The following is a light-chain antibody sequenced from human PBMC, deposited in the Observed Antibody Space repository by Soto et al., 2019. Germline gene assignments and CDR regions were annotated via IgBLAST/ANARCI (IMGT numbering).Light chain of an antibody. J-gene: IGKJ1*01. V-gene: IGKV3-15*01. CDR2: GAS. CDR1: QSISSK. CDR3: KQYYHWWT. Sequence: EIVMTQSPATLSVSPGERATLSCRASQSISSKLAWFQEKPGQDPRLLFYGASTRATGVPARFSGSGSGTEFTLTISSLQSEDFAVYFCKQYYHWWTVGKGNKVDIK.